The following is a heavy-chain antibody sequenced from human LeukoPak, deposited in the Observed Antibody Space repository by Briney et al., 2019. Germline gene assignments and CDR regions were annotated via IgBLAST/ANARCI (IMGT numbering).Heavy chain of an antibody. D-gene: IGHD3-9*01. CDR2: INPNSGGT. CDR1: GYTFTGYY. V-gene: IGHV1-2*02. J-gene: IGHJ5*02. Sequence: GASVKVSCKASGYTFTGYYMHWVRQAPGQGLEWMGWINPNSGGTNYAQKFQGRATMTRDTSISTAYMELSRLRSDDTAVYYCARINYDILTGYYVSYNWFDPWGQGTLVTVSS. CDR3: ARINYDILTGYYVSYNWFDP.